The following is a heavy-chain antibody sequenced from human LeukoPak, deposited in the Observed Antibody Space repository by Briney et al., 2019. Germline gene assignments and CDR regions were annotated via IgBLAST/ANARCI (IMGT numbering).Heavy chain of an antibody. J-gene: IGHJ4*02. V-gene: IGHV4-4*09. CDR1: GGSISSYY. D-gene: IGHD6-13*01. CDR2: IYTSGST. Sequence: SETLSLTCTVSGGSISSYYWSWIRQPPGKGLEWIGYIYTSGSTNYNPSLKSRVTISVDTSKNQFSLKLSSVTAADTAVYYCAREVGYSSSWTRIDYWGQGTLVTVSS. CDR3: AREVGYSSSWTRIDY.